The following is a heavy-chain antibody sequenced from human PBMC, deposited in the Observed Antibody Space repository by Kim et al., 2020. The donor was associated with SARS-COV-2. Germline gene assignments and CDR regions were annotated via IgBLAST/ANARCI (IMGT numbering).Heavy chain of an antibody. D-gene: IGHD2-2*01. CDR3: ARGHTVVVPSPILGLGPIYYYYNMDV. J-gene: IGHJ6*03. V-gene: IGHV4-34*01. CDR2: INHSGGT. CDR1: GGSLSGYS. Sequence: SETLSLTCAFYGGSLSGYSWSWIRQPPGKGLEWIGEINHSGGTNYSPSLKSRVTMSINTSKNQFSLRLSSVTAADTAVYYCARGHTVVVPSPILGLGPIYYYYNMDVWGGGTTVTVSS.